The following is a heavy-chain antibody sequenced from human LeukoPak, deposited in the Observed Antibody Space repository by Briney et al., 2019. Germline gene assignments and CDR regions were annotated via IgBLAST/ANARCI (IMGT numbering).Heavy chain of an antibody. CDR2: ISGSGDST. D-gene: IGHD1-14*01. V-gene: IGHV3-23*01. CDR3: VRRAAVRGMDF. J-gene: IGHJ6*02. CDR1: GFIFDTHT. Sequence: PGGSLRLSCTASGFIFDTHTLTWVRQAPGKGLEWVASISGSGDSTNYGDSVKGRFTISRDNFKRTVHLEMSNLRADDTAMYCCVRRAAVRGMDFGGLGTTVIVSS.